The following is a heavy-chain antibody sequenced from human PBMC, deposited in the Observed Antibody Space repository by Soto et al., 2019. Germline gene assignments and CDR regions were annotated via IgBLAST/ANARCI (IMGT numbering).Heavy chain of an antibody. Sequence: EVQLLESGGGLVQPGESLRLSCAASGFTFSSYAMSWVRQAPGKGLEWVSVISGSDDSTYYADSVKGRFTISRDNSKNTLYLQMNGLRAEDTAVYYCAKRSSSSTFDYWGQGTLFTVSS. D-gene: IGHD6-6*01. V-gene: IGHV3-23*01. CDR1: GFTFSSYA. J-gene: IGHJ4*02. CDR2: ISGSDDST. CDR3: AKRSSSSTFDY.